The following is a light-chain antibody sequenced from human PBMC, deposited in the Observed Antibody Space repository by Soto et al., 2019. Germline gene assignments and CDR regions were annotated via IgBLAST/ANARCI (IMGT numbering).Light chain of an antibody. J-gene: IGKJ4*01. Sequence: EIVMTQSPATLSVSPGESATLSCRASQSVSGNLAWYQQKPGQAPRLLIYGASTRDTGIPARFSGSGSGTEFTLTISSLQSEDFAVYYCQQYNNWPPLTFGGGTKVEIK. CDR1: QSVSGN. V-gene: IGKV3-15*01. CDR3: QQYNNWPPLT. CDR2: GAS.